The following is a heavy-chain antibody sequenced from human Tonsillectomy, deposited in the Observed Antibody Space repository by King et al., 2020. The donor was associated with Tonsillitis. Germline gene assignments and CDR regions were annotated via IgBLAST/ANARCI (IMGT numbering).Heavy chain of an antibody. CDR1: GDSLTEFA. CDR3: AIYLAYSSTWQTPQRN. D-gene: IGHD6-13*01. CDR2: FDPEDGET. J-gene: IGHJ1*01. Sequence: VQLVQSGAGVKKPGASVKVSCKVSGDSLTEFAMHWVRQAPGKGLEWMGGFDPEDGETSYEPKCQGRVSMTVDTSIDTDYMGLSNLRSVDTAMYFCAIYLAYSSTWQTPQRNWGQGTLVIVSS. V-gene: IGHV1-24*01.